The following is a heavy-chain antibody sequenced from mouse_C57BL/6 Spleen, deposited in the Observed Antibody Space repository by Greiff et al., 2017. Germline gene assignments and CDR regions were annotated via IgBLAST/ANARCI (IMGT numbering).Heavy chain of an antibody. J-gene: IGHJ4*01. CDR2: FTLYSDAT. CDR3: ARRKYALAY. V-gene: IGHV1-49*01. Sequence: LQQSGAELVRPGSSVKLSCKASYFAFTGCSMHWVKQRPGHGLEWIGSFTLYSDATEYNENFKGKATLTANTSSSTAYMQLSSLTAEYSAVYACARRKYALAYWGQGTPVTVSA. CDR1: YFAFTGCS.